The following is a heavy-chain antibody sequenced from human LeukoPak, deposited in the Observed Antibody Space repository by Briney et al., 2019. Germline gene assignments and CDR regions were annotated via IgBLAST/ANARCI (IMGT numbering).Heavy chain of an antibody. CDR3: ARDDNYAFDY. J-gene: IGHJ4*02. V-gene: IGHV3-48*02. CDR1: GYTFSSYS. CDR2: ISGSSSNI. D-gene: IGHD5-24*01. Sequence: PGGSLRLSCAASGYTFSSYSMNWVRQARGQGLEWISYISGSSSNIYYTETVNGRFTISRKNAKNSLYLQMNSLGDEDTSVYYCARDDNYAFDYWGQGTLVTVSS.